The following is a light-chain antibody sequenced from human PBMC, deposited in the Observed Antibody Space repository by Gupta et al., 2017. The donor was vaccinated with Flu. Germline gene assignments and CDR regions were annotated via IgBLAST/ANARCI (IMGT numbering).Light chain of an antibody. CDR3: QQSDSTAQRT. Sequence: HSTHSPSSLSASVGYRVTITCRASQSISSYLNWYQQKPGKAPKLLIYAASSLQSGVPSRFSGSGSGTDFTLTISSLQPEDFATYYCQQSDSTAQRTFGEGTKVEIK. V-gene: IGKV1-39*01. CDR2: AAS. CDR1: QSISSY. J-gene: IGKJ1*01.